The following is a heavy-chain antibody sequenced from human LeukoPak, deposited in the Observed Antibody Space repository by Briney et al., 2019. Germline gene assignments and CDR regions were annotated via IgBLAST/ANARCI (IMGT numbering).Heavy chain of an antibody. J-gene: IGHJ4*02. Sequence: LETLSLTCAVYGGSFSGYYWSWIRQPPGKGLEWIGEINHSGSTNYNPSLKSRVTISVDTSKNQFSLKLSSVTAADTAVYYCASLRPFDYWGQGTLVTVSS. V-gene: IGHV4-34*01. CDR3: ASLRPFDY. CDR2: INHSGST. CDR1: GGSFSGYY.